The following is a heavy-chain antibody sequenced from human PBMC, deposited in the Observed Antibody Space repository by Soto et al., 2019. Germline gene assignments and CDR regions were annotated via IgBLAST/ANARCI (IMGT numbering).Heavy chain of an antibody. CDR3: ARDIKTGVTNNYYYYGMDV. J-gene: IGHJ6*02. V-gene: IGHV1-46*01. CDR1: GYTFTSYY. CDR2: INPSGGST. D-gene: IGHD4-4*01. Sequence: ASVKVSCKASGYTFTSYYMHWVRQAPGQGLEWMGIINPSGGSTSYAQKFQGRVTMTRDTSTSTVYMELSSLRSEDTAVYYCARDIKTGVTNNYYYYGMDVWGQGTTVTVSS.